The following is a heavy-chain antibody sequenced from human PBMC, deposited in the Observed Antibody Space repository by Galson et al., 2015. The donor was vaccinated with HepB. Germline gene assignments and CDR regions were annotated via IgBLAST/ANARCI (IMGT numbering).Heavy chain of an antibody. J-gene: IGHJ5*02. CDR3: ARSRVRTNSWYVGRDWFDP. Sequence: SLRLSCAASGFTFSSYAMHWVRQAPGKGLEWVAVISNDGSNKYYADSVKGRFTISRDNSKNTLYVEMNSLRGEDTAIYYCARSRVRTNSWYVGRDWFDPWGQGTLVTVSS. D-gene: IGHD6-13*01. V-gene: IGHV3-30-3*01. CDR1: GFTFSSYA. CDR2: ISNDGSNK.